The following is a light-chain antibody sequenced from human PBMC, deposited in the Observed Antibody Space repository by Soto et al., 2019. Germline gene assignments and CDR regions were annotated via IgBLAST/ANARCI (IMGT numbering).Light chain of an antibody. Sequence: EIVMTQSPATLSVSPGERATLSCRASQSVSSNVAWYQQKPGQAPRLLIHGASTRATGIPARFSGSGSGTEFTLTISSLQSEDFAVYYCQQYNNWPRTFGQGTKV. CDR2: GAS. CDR3: QQYNNWPRT. J-gene: IGKJ1*01. V-gene: IGKV3-15*01. CDR1: QSVSSN.